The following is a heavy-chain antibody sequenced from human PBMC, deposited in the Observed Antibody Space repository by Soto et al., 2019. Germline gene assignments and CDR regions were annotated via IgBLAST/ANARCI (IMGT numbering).Heavy chain of an antibody. Sequence: EVQLLESGGGLVQPGGSLRLSCAASGFTFSTYAMNWVRQAPGNGLGWVSAISGSGGSIHYADSVKGRFTISRDNSKNPLYMQMNCPRDVDSAVYDCVKWDRKGDVWGQGRTVTDSS. CDR1: GFTFSTYA. CDR3: VKWDRKGDV. D-gene: IGHD1-26*01. CDR2: ISGSGGSI. V-gene: IGHV3-23*01. J-gene: IGHJ6*02.